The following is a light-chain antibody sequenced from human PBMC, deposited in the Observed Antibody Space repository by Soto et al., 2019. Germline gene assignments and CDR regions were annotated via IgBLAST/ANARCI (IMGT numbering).Light chain of an antibody. J-gene: IGLJ1*01. CDR1: SSDIGNYNL. V-gene: IGLV2-11*01. CDR3: CSFAGNYTYV. CDR2: DVT. Sequence: QSALTQPASVSGSPGQSITISCTGTSSDIGNYNLISWYQQHPGKAPKLMIYDVTKRPSGVPDRFSGSKSGNTASLTISGLQAEDEADYYCCSFAGNYTYVFGTGTKLTVL.